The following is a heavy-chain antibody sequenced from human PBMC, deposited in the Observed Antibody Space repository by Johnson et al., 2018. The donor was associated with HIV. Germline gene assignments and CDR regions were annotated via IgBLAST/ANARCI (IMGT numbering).Heavy chain of an antibody. V-gene: IGHV3-23*04. CDR3: TKELQATIVVFNAFDI. CDR1: GFTFSSYA. D-gene: IGHD3-22*01. Sequence: VQLVESGGGLVQPGGSLRLSCAASGFTFSSYAMSWVRQAPGKGLEWVSAISGSGGRTYYADSVQGRVTISRDNSENSLSLQMNSLRSEDTALYYCTKELQATIVVFNAFDIWGQGTMVTVSS. CDR2: ISGSGGRT. J-gene: IGHJ3*02.